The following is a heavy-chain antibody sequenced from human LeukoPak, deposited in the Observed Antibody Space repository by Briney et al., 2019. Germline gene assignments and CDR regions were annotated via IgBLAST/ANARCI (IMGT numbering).Heavy chain of an antibody. J-gene: IGHJ6*03. Sequence: PSETLSLTCTVSGGSISSGDYYWSWIRQPPGKGLEWIEYIYYSGSTYYNPSLKSRVTISVDTSKNQFSLKLSSVTAADTAVYYCARALPALDDYYYYYMDVWGKGTTVTVSS. CDR2: IYYSGST. CDR1: GGSISSGDYY. CDR3: ARALPALDDYYYYYMDV. V-gene: IGHV4-30-4*08. D-gene: IGHD2-2*01.